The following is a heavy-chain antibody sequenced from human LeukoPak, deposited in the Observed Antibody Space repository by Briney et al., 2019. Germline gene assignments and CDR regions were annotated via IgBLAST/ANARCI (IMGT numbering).Heavy chain of an antibody. CDR1: GFTFSSYA. D-gene: IGHD5-18*01. CDR3: AKQNVDTAMVGIFDY. V-gene: IGHV3-30-3*01. J-gene: IGHJ4*02. Sequence: GGSLRLSCAASGFTFSSYAMHWARQAPGKGVGGVAVISYDGSNKYYADSVKGRFTISRDNSKNTLYLQMNSLRAEDTAVYYCAKQNVDTAMVGIFDYWGQGTLVTVSS. CDR2: ISYDGSNK.